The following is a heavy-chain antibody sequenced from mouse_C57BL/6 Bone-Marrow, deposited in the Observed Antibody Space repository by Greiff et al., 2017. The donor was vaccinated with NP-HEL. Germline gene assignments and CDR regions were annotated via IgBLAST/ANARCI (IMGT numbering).Heavy chain of an antibody. V-gene: IGHV1-56*01. Sequence: VQLQQSGPELVRPGASVKISCKAPGYTFTSHWMQWVRQRPGQGLEWIGEIFPGSGSTYYNEKFKGKATLTVDTSYSTAYMQLSRLNSQDSAVYFCGGDYVYFDYWRQGTTHTVSS. CDR1: GYTFTSHW. CDR2: IFPGSGST. CDR3: GGDYVYFDY. D-gene: IGHD2-4*01. J-gene: IGHJ2*01.